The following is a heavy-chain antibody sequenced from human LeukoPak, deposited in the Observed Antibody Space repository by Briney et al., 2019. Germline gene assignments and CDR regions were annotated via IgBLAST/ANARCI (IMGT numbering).Heavy chain of an antibody. D-gene: IGHD3-3*01. CDR2: IHYTGHT. V-gene: IGHV4-59*08. Sequence: MTSETLSLTCTVSGDSFSNYYWTWIRQPPGKGLEWIAYIHYTGHTNSNPSLKSRVTISIDTSKSQFSLELRSVTAADTAVYYCARHGHDTDNYEAHFDYWGQGALVTVSS. J-gene: IGHJ4*02. CDR3: ARHGHDTDNYEAHFDY. CDR1: GDSFSNYY.